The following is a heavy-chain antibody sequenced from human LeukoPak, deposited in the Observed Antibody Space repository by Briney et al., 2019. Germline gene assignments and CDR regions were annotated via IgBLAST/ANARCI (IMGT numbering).Heavy chain of an antibody. J-gene: IGHJ4*02. CDR2: ISGRSNYI. CDR1: GFTFSDYS. V-gene: IGHV3-21*01. D-gene: IGHD3-22*01. Sequence: GGSLRLSCAASGFTFSDYSMNWVRQAPGKGLEWVSSISGRSNYIYYADSVKGRFTISRDNAKNSLYLQMNSLRAEDTAVYYCARADRYDSSGYDIGYWGREPWSPSPQ. CDR3: ARADRYDSSGYDIGY.